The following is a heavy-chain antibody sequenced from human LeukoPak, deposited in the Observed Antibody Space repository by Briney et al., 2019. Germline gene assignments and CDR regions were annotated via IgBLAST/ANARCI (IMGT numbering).Heavy chain of an antibody. CDR1: GGSISSYY. CDR3: ARGRGNFDH. CDR2: INHSGST. Sequence: SETLSLTCTVSGGSISSYYWSWIRQPPGKGLEWIGEINHSGSTNYNPSLKSRVTISVDTSKTQFSLKLSSVTAADTAVYYCARGRGNFDHWGQGTLLTVSS. J-gene: IGHJ4*02. V-gene: IGHV4-34*01.